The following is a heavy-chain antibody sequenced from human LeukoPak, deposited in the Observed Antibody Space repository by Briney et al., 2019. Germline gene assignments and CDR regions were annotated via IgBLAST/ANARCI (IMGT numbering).Heavy chain of an antibody. V-gene: IGHV3-48*02. D-gene: IGHD5-18*01. Sequence: GGSLRLSCAASGFTFSSYSMNWVRQAPGKGLEWVSHITASGTAMFYADSVKGRFTISRDNAKNSLYLQMNSLRDGDTAVYYCARAPGYSYGSYYYYGMDVWGQGTTVTVSS. CDR1: GFTFSSYS. J-gene: IGHJ6*02. CDR2: ITASGTAM. CDR3: ARAPGYSYGSYYYYGMDV.